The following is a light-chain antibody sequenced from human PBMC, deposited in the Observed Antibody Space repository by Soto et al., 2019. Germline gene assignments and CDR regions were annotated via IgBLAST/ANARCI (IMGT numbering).Light chain of an antibody. Sequence: QSALTQPASVSGSPGQSITISCTGTSSDVGGYNSVSWCQQHPGKAPKLIISDVTNRPSGVSNRFSGSKSGNTASLTISGLRAEDEADYYCSSYTSSSTLGVFGGGTKVTVL. J-gene: IGLJ2*01. CDR2: DVT. CDR3: SSYTSSSTLGV. CDR1: SSDVGGYNS. V-gene: IGLV2-14*01.